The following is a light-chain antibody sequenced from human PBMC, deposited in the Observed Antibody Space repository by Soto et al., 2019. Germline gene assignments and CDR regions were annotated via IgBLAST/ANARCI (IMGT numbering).Light chain of an antibody. CDR3: HQYNSYLWT. CDR2: DAS. V-gene: IGKV1-5*01. J-gene: IGKJ1*01. CDR1: QSISSW. Sequence: DIRMTQSPSTLSASVGDRVTITCRASQSISSWLAWYQQKPGKAPMLLIYDASTLESGVPSRFSGSGSGTEFTLTISSLQPDDFATYYCHQYNSYLWTFGQGTKVDIK.